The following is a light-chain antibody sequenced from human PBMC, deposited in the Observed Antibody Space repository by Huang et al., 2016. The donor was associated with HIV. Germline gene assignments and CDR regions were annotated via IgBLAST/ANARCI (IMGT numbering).Light chain of an antibody. CDR3: HQYYNTPYT. Sequence: DIVMTQSPDSLAVSLGERATNNCKSSQSVLDNSNNKNCLAWFQQKPVQRPKLRIYWAASRESGVPDRFSGSGSGTDFTLTISSLQAEDVAVYYCHQYYNTPYTFGQGTKLEIK. J-gene: IGKJ2*01. CDR1: QSVLDNSNNKNC. V-gene: IGKV4-1*01. CDR2: WAA.